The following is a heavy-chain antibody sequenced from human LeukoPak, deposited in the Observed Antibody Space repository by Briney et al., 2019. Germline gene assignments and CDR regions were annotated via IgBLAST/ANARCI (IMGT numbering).Heavy chain of an antibody. D-gene: IGHD2-21*02. CDR1: GVPFDDYY. V-gene: IGHV4-34*01. J-gene: IGHJ4*02. Sequence: PSETLSLTCAGSGVPFDDYYWSWVRQTPGKGLEWIGEIDHSGYTNASPSLKSRVTLSIDTSRKQFSLNLRSVTVADTGIYYCTRMTAGHDYWGQGTLVTVSS. CDR3: TRMTAGHDY. CDR2: IDHSGYT.